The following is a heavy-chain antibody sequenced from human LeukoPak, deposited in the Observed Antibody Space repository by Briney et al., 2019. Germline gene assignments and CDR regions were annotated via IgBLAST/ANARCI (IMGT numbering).Heavy chain of an antibody. Sequence: SETLSLTCAVYGGSFSGYYWSWIRQPPGKGLEWIGEINHSGSTNYNPSLKSRVTISVDTSKNQFSLKLSSVTAADTAVYYCARLTYDILTGPRDWFDPWGQGTLITVPS. CDR3: ARLTYDILTGPRDWFDP. D-gene: IGHD3-9*01. J-gene: IGHJ5*02. CDR2: INHSGST. CDR1: GGSFSGYY. V-gene: IGHV4-34*01.